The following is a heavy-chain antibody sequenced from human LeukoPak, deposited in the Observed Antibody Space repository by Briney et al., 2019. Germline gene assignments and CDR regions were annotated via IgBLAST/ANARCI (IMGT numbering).Heavy chain of an antibody. V-gene: IGHV3-7*04. Sequence: GGSLRLSCVASGFTFGNSWMSWVRHSPGRGLEWVANIHPEGDEKYHVESVMGRFTISRDNAESSLFLQMNGLRAEDTAVYYCARGDAFSGDHWGQGTLVTVSS. CDR2: IHPEGDEK. CDR3: ARGDAFSGDH. CDR1: GFTFGNSW. J-gene: IGHJ4*02.